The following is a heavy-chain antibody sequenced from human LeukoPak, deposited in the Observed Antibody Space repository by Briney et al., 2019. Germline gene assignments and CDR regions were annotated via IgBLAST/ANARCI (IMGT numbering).Heavy chain of an antibody. V-gene: IGHV4-59*01. J-gene: IGHJ2*01. CDR2: IYNSGRT. D-gene: IGHD6-19*01. Sequence: SETLSLTCTVSGGSIRSYYWSWIRQPPGKGLEWMGYIYNSGRTIYNASLKSRVTISVDTSKNQFSLKLSSVTAADTAVYYCARDLDSSGSYWYFDLWGRGTLVTVSS. CDR3: ARDLDSSGSYWYFDL. CDR1: GGSIRSYY.